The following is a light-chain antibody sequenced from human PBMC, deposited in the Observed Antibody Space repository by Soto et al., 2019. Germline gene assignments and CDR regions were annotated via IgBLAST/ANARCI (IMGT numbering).Light chain of an antibody. CDR2: GAS. V-gene: IGKV3-15*01. J-gene: IGKJ1*01. Sequence: EIVMTQSPATLSVSPGERATLSCRAGQSVSSDLAWYQQKPGQAPRLLIYGASTRATGIPARFSGNGSGTEFTLTISSLQSEDFAVYYCQQYGSSTGTFGQGTKVDIK. CDR3: QQYGSSTGT. CDR1: QSVSSD.